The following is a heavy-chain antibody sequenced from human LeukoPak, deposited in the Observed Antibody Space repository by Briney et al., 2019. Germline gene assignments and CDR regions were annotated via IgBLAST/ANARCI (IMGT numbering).Heavy chain of an antibody. Sequence: GGSLRLSCAASGFTFSSYGMHWVRQAPGKGLEWVAVISYDGSNKYYADSVKGRFTISKDNSKNTLYLQMNSLRAEDTAVYYCAKGYYDLVDYWGQGTLVTVSS. CDR3: AKGYYDLVDY. V-gene: IGHV3-30*18. CDR2: ISYDGSNK. D-gene: IGHD3-3*01. CDR1: GFTFSSYG. J-gene: IGHJ4*02.